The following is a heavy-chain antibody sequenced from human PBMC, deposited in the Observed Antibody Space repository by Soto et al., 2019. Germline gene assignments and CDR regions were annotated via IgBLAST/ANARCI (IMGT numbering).Heavy chain of an antibody. CDR1: GFTFSGYW. CDR3: AKSSSSWPLYYYGMDV. J-gene: IGHJ6*02. V-gene: IGHV3-74*01. Sequence: EVQLVESGGGLVQPGGSLRLSCAASGFTFSGYWMHWVRQVPGKGLVWVSRINSDGSTTTYADSVKGRFTISRDNAKNTLYLQMNSLRAEDTAVYYCAKSSSSWPLYYYGMDVWGQGTTVTVSS. CDR2: INSDGSTT. D-gene: IGHD6-13*01.